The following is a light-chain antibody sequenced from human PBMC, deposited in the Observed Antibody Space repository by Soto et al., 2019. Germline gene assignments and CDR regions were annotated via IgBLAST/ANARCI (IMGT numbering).Light chain of an antibody. J-gene: IGKJ4*01. CDR3: QQHASSPLT. CDR2: HAS. CDR1: QSVGRDY. Sequence: EIVLTQSPGTLSLSPGERATLSCRASQSVGRDYLAWYQQKPGQAPRLLIYHASSRATGIPDRFSGSGSGTDFTLTTSTLEPEDFAEFYCQQHASSPLTFGGGTKVEIK. V-gene: IGKV3-20*01.